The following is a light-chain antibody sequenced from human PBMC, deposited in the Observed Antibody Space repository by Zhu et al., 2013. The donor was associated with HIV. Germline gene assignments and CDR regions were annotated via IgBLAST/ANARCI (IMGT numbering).Light chain of an antibody. V-gene: IGLV2-14*01. Sequence: QSALTQPPSASGSLGQSVTISCTGTSSDVGGYNYVSWYQQHPGKAPKLMIYAVSNRPSGVSNRFSGSKSGNTASLTISGLQAEDEADYFCISYTSSSTLYVFGTGTKVTVL. CDR1: SSDVGGYNY. CDR3: ISYTSSSTLYV. CDR2: AVS. J-gene: IGLJ1*01.